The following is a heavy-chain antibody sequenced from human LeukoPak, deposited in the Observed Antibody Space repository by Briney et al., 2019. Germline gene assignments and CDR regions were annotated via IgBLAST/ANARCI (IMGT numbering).Heavy chain of an antibody. CDR3: ARFRTWGDKAFDY. CDR2: IGTTSGAI. D-gene: IGHD2-21*02. CDR1: GFTFSDYY. V-gene: IGHV3-48*01. Sequence: GGSLRLSCVASGFTFSDYYMDWVRQAPGKGLEWVSYIGTTSGAIYYADSVKGRFTISRDSAKNSLYLQMNSLRAEDTAVYYCARFRTWGDKAFDYWGQGTLVTVSS. J-gene: IGHJ4*02.